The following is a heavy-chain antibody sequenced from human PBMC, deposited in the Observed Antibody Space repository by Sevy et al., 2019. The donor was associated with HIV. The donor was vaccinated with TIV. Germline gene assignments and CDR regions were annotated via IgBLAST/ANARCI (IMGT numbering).Heavy chain of an antibody. V-gene: IGHV1-2*02. Sequence: ASVKVSCKASKYSFSDHYIHWVRQAPGQGLEWMGWINPDNGGTNYAQKFQGRVTMTRDTSISTTYMEMSCLGSDDTAVYYCARGFRYRSYWSAVDFWGQGTLVTVSS. CDR1: KYSFSDHY. D-gene: IGHD3-10*01. J-gene: IGHJ4*02. CDR3: ARGFRYRSYWSAVDF. CDR2: INPDNGGT.